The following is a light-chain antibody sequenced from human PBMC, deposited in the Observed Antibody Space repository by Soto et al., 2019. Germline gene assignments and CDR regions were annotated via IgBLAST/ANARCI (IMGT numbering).Light chain of an antibody. CDR3: QSDDSSLSGVA. J-gene: IGLJ2*01. V-gene: IGLV1-40*01. CDR1: SSNIGAGYD. Sequence: HSVLTQPPSVSGAPGQRVTISCTGSSSNIGAGYDVHWYQQLPGTAPKLLIYGNSNRPSGVPDRFSGSNSGTSASLAITGLKAEDEADYYGQSDDSSLSGVAFGGGTKVTVL. CDR2: GNS.